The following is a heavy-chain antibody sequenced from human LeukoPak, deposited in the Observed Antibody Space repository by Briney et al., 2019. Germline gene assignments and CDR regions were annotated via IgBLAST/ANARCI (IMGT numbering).Heavy chain of an antibody. Sequence: GGSLRLSCVVSGFTFKNYAMSWVRQAPGKGLECVSSIRDSGNGTDYADSVKGWFTVSRDNSKNTLYLHMNTLSAEDTAVYYCAKWAYYDFWSGHYKSHFDSWGQGTLVTVSP. V-gene: IGHV3-23*01. CDR2: IRDSGNGT. CDR1: GFTFKNYA. J-gene: IGHJ4*02. CDR3: AKWAYYDFWSGHYKSHFDS. D-gene: IGHD3-3*01.